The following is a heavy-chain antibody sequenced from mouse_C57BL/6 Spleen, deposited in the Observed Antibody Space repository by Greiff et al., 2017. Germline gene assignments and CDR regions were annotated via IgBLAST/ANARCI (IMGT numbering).Heavy chain of an antibody. D-gene: IGHD1-1*01. V-gene: IGHV1-42*01. CDR3: ARRFYYGSSYDLFYAMDY. CDR2: INPSTGGT. Sequence: VQLQQSGPELVKPGASVKISCKASGYSFTGYYMNWVKQSPEKSLEWIGEINPSTGGTTYNQKFKAKATLTVDKSSSTAYIQLKSLTSEDSAVYYCARRFYYGSSYDLFYAMDYWGQGTSVTVSS. CDR1: GYSFTGYY. J-gene: IGHJ4*01.